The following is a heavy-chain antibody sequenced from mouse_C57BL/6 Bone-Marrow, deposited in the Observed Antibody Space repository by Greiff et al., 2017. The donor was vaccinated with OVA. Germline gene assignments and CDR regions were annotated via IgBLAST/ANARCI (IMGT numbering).Heavy chain of an antibody. D-gene: IGHD2-1*01. Sequence: EVKLLESGPGLVKPSQSLSLTCSVTGYSITSGYYWNWIRQFPGNQLEWMGYISYDGSNNYNPSLKNRISITRDTSKNQFFLKLNSVTTEDTATYYCAIYGNMAWFAYWGQGTLVTVSA. CDR2: ISYDGSN. V-gene: IGHV3-6*01. CDR1: GYSITSGYY. J-gene: IGHJ3*01. CDR3: AIYGNMAWFAY.